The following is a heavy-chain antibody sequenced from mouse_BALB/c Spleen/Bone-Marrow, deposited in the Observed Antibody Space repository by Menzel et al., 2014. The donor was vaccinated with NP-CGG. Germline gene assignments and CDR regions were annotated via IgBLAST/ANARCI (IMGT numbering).Heavy chain of an antibody. Sequence: LQQPGSGLVRPGASVKLSCKASGYTFTSYWMHWVKQRPGQGLEWIGNIYPGSGSTNYDEKFKSKATLTVDTSSSTAYMQLSSLTSEDSAVYYCTRSGYDVAYWGQGTLVTVSA. CDR1: GYTFTSYW. V-gene: IGHV1S22*01. J-gene: IGHJ3*01. CDR2: IYPGSGST. CDR3: TRSGYDVAY. D-gene: IGHD2-2*01.